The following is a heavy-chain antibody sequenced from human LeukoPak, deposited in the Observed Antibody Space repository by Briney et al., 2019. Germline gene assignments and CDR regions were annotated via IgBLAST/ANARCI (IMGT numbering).Heavy chain of an antibody. V-gene: IGHV3-30*04. CDR1: GFTFSSYA. CDR3: ARASINGWYYYYSMDV. Sequence: GGSLRLSCAASGFTFSSYAMHWVRRAPGKGLEWVAVISYDGSNKYYADSVKGRFTISRDNSKNTLYLQMNSLRAEDTAVYYCARASINGWYYYYSMDVWGKGTTVTVSS. J-gene: IGHJ6*03. D-gene: IGHD6-19*01. CDR2: ISYDGSNK.